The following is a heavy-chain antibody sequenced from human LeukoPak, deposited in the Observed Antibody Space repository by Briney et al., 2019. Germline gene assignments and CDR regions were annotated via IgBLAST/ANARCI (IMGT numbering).Heavy chain of an antibody. CDR1: GFTFNNYA. Sequence: GGSLRLSCAASGFTFNNYAMSWVRQAPGKGLEWVSSISGGGDNTYYADSVKGRFTISRDNSKNTLYLQMNSLRAEDTAVYYCARDGGNSRSFDYWGQGTLVTVSS. J-gene: IGHJ4*02. CDR3: ARDGGNSRSFDY. CDR2: ISGGGDNT. V-gene: IGHV3-23*01. D-gene: IGHD4-23*01.